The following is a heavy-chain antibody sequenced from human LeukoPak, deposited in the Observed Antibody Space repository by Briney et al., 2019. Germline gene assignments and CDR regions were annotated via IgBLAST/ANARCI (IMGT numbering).Heavy chain of an antibody. CDR1: GFPFSRFW. CDR3: ARDPYCSSTSCISGDAFDI. D-gene: IGHD2-2*01. Sequence: GGSLRLSCAASGFPFSRFWMNWVRQAPGKGLGWVAVISYDGSNKYYADSVKGRFTISRDNSKNTLYLQMNSLRAEDTAVYYCARDPYCSSTSCISGDAFDIWGQGTMVTVSS. J-gene: IGHJ3*02. CDR2: ISYDGSNK. V-gene: IGHV3-30-3*01.